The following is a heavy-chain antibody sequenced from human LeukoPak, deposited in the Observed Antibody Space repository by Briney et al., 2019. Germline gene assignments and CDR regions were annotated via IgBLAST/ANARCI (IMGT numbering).Heavy chain of an antibody. D-gene: IGHD6-6*01. CDR2: INHSGST. CDR1: GGSFSGYY. CDR3: ARYSSSPPGGFDY. J-gene: IGHJ4*02. V-gene: IGHV4-34*01. Sequence: PSETLSLTCAVYGGSFSGYYWSWIRQPPGKGLEWIGEINHSGSTNYNPSLKSRVTISVDTSKNQFSLKLSSVTAADTAVYYCARYSSSPPGGFDYWGQRTLVTVSS.